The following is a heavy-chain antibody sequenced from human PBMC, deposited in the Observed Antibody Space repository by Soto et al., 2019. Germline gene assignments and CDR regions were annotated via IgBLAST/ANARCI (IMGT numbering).Heavy chain of an antibody. J-gene: IGHJ4*02. V-gene: IGHV4-30-4*01. CDR2: ISYSGST. D-gene: IGHD5-18*01. Sequence: QVQLQESGPGLVKPSQTLSLTCTVSGGSISSGNYYWSWIRQPPGKGLEWIGFISYSGSTYYSLSLKSRVTISVDPSKNPSSLNLSFVTAADTAVYYCATMGTPATGLYYFAYWGQGTLVTVSS. CDR3: ATMGTPATGLYYFAY. CDR1: GGSISSGNYY.